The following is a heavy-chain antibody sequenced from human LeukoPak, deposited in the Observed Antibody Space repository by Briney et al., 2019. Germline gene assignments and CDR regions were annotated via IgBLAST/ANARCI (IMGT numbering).Heavy chain of an antibody. J-gene: IGHJ5*02. Sequence: GGSLRLSCAPSGFIFSDFDMSWIRQAPEEGLKLVSYISGSNTIYYADSVKGRFTISRDNAKNAMYLQMNSLRAEDTAVYYCAGGVWRTDHWGQGTLVTVSS. V-gene: IGHV3-11*01. CDR1: GFIFSDFD. D-gene: IGHD2-21*01. CDR3: AGGVWRTDH. CDR2: ISGSNTI.